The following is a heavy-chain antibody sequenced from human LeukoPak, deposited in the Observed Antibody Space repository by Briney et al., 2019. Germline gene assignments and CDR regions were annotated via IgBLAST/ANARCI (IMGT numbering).Heavy chain of an antibody. D-gene: IGHD3-3*01. CDR2: IIPILESE. Sequence: GASVKVSCKASGGTFTNHAITWVRQAPGHGLEWMGRIIPILESEDYAQKFQGRVTITADESTSTAYMELSSLRSEDTAVYYCARDGGWSGYYHFDYWGQGTLVTVSS. V-gene: IGHV1-69*11. CDR1: GGTFTNHA. J-gene: IGHJ4*02. CDR3: ARDGGWSGYYHFDY.